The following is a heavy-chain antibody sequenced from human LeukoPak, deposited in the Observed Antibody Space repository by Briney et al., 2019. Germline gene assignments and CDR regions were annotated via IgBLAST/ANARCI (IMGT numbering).Heavy chain of an antibody. D-gene: IGHD3-10*01. V-gene: IGHV3-7*02. CDR1: GFSFSTYW. Sequence: GGSLTLSCTASGFSFSTYWMTWVRQAPGKGLEWVANIKQDGSEKNYVDPVKGRFTISRDNDKNSLSLQIDSLRAEDTALYYCASNVGDYWGQGTLVTVSS. J-gene: IGHJ4*02. CDR2: IKQDGSEK. CDR3: ASNVGDY.